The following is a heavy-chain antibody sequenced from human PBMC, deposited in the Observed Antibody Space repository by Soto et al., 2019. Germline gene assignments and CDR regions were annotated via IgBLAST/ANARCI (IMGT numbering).Heavy chain of an antibody. CDR1: GGSMNSGGYC. CDR3: SRGILV. V-gene: IGHV4-31*03. J-gene: IGHJ4*02. CDR2: ISYGGTT. Sequence: QVQLQESGPGLVKPSQTLSLTCTVSGGSMNSGGYCWNWIRQHPGEGLEWIGCISYGGTTSYNPSLKSRLTISVATSQNHFSLMLTSVTAADPAVYYCSRGILVWGQGTLITVSS. D-gene: IGHD2-15*01.